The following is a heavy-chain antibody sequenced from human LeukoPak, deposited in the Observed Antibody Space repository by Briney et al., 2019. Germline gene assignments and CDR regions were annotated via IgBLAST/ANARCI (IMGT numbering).Heavy chain of an antibody. CDR1: GLAVTNNY. V-gene: IGHV3-66*01. D-gene: IGHD3-22*01. CDR3: ARGTSSGYYRTEAFDL. CDR2: IYSGGRT. Sequence: GGSLRLSCAASGLAVTNNYMAWVRQAPGKGLEWVSVIYSGGRTSYAASVKGRFTISRDNAKNTVYIQVSGLKVDDTAVYYCARGTSSGYYRTEAFDLWGQGTLVTVSS. J-gene: IGHJ3*01.